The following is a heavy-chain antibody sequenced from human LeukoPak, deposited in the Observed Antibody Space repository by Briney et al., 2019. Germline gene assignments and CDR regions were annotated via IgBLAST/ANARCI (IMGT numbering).Heavy chain of an antibody. J-gene: IGHJ6*03. Sequence: GGSLRLPCAASGFTFDDYGMTWVRQAPGKGLEWVSGINWNGASTGYADSVKGRFTISRDNAKNSLYLQMNSLRAEDTALYYCARGNCSSTSCRSPDYYYYMDVWGKGTTVTVSS. D-gene: IGHD2-2*01. V-gene: IGHV3-20*04. CDR2: INWNGAST. CDR1: GFTFDDYG. CDR3: ARGNCSSTSCRSPDYYYYMDV.